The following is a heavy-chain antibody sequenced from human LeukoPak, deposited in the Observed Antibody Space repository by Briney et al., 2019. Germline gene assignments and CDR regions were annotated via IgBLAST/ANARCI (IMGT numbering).Heavy chain of an antibody. CDR1: GYTFTGYY. V-gene: IGHV1-2*02. Sequence: ASVKVSCKASGYTFTGYYMHWVRQVPGQGLEWMGWINPNSGGTNYAQKFQGRVTMTRDTSISTAYMELSRLRSDDTTVYYCARDLEGYCSGGSCLADAFDIWGQGTMVTVSS. J-gene: IGHJ3*02. CDR2: INPNSGGT. CDR3: ARDLEGYCSGGSCLADAFDI. D-gene: IGHD2-15*01.